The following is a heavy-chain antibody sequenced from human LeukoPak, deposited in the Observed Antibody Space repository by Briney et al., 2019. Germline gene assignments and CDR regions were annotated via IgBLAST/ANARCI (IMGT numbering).Heavy chain of an antibody. V-gene: IGHV4-30-2*01. Sequence: SETLSLTCTVSGGSISSGGYYWSWIQQPPGEGLEWIGYIYHSGSTYYNPSLKSRVTISVDRSKNQFSLKLSSVTAADTAVYYCARLVGATSLAFDIWGQGTMVTVSS. J-gene: IGHJ3*02. CDR3: ARLVGATSLAFDI. D-gene: IGHD1-26*01. CDR2: IYHSGST. CDR1: GGSISSGGYY.